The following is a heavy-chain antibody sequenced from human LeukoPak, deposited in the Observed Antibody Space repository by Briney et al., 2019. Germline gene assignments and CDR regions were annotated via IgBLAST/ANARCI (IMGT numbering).Heavy chain of an antibody. CDR1: GFTFSNYW. CDR3: ARARYSDY. J-gene: IGHJ4*02. V-gene: IGHV3-7*01. CDR2: IKQDGSEK. Sequence: HGGSLRLSCAASGFTFSNYWMTWVRQAPGKGLEWVANIKQDGSEKDYVDSVKGRFTISRDNVKNSLYLQMNSLRAEDTAVYYCARARYSDYWGQGTLVTVSS.